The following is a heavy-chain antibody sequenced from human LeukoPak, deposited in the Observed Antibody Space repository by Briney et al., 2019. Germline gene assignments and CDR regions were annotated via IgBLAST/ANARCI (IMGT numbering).Heavy chain of an antibody. Sequence: ASVRVSCKASGYTFTSYYMHWLSQAPGQGLEWLGIINPSGGSTSYEQKYQGRVTMTRDMSTSTVYMELSSLRSEDTAVYYCAREGYYYDSSGYYLDYWGQGTLVTVSS. CDR1: GYTFTSYY. CDR3: AREGYYYDSSGYYLDY. J-gene: IGHJ4*02. CDR2: INPSGGST. V-gene: IGHV1-46*01. D-gene: IGHD3-22*01.